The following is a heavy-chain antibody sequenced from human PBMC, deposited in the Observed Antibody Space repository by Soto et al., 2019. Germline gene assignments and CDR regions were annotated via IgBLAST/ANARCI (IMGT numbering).Heavy chain of an antibody. Sequence: ASLKVSCKASGYTFTSYGIHWVRQAPGQRLEWMGWINAANGDTKYSPKFQGRVTITRDTSASTAYMELSSLRSEDTAVYYCVRRHVSATGIDWFDPWGQGTLVTVS. J-gene: IGHJ5*02. D-gene: IGHD6-13*01. V-gene: IGHV1-3*01. CDR2: INAANGDT. CDR3: VRRHVSATGIDWFDP. CDR1: GYTFTSYG.